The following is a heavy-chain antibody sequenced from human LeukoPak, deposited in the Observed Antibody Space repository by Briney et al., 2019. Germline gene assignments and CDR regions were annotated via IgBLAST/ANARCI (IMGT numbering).Heavy chain of an antibody. Sequence: PSETLSLTCTVSGYSISSGYYWGWIRQPPGKGLEWIGSIYHSGSTYYNPSLKGRVTISVDTSKNQFSLKLSSVTAADTAVYYCARDLSIAAAGTVPGDGWFDPWGQGTLVTVSS. CDR1: GYSISSGYY. CDR2: IYHSGST. D-gene: IGHD6-13*01. J-gene: IGHJ5*02. CDR3: ARDLSIAAAGTVPGDGWFDP. V-gene: IGHV4-38-2*02.